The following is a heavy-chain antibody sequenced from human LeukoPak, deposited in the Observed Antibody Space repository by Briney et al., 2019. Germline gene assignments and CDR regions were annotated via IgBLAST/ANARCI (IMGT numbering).Heavy chain of an antibody. CDR1: GGSFSTYY. V-gene: IGHV4-34*01. D-gene: IGHD6-19*01. CDR3: ARTTPDTSGWPG. Sequence: SETLSLTCAVYGGSFSTYYWSWIRQPPGKGLEWIGEINHSGSTNYNPSLKSRVTISIDTSKIQFSLKLNSVTAADTAVYYCARTTPDTSGWPGWGRGTLVTVSS. CDR2: INHSGST. J-gene: IGHJ4*02.